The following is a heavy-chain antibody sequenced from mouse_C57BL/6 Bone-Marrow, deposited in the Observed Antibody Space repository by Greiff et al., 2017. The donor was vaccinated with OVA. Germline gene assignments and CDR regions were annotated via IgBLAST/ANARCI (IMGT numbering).Heavy chain of an antibody. V-gene: IGHV3-6*01. Sequence: VQLQQSGPGLVKPSQSLSLTCSVTGYSITSGYYWNWIRQFPGNKLEWMGYISYDGSNNSNPSLKNRISITRDTSKNQFFLKLNSVTTEDTATYYCARDLPDYWGQGTLVTVSA. CDR3: ARDLPDY. J-gene: IGHJ3*01. CDR1: GYSITSGYY. CDR2: ISYDGSN.